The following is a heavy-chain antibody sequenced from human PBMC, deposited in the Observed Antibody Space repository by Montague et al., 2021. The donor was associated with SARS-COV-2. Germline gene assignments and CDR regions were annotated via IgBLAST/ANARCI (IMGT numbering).Heavy chain of an antibody. J-gene: IGHJ6*02. Sequence: CAISGDSVSSNSAAWNWIRQSPSRGLEWLGRTYYRSKWYNDYAVSVKSRITINPDTSKNQFSLQLNSVTPEDTAMYHCAREYPPPLWFGELDYYGMDVWGQGTTVTVSS. CDR2: TYYRSKWYN. D-gene: IGHD3-10*01. V-gene: IGHV6-1*01. CDR1: GDSVSSNSAA. CDR3: AREYPPPLWFGELDYYGMDV.